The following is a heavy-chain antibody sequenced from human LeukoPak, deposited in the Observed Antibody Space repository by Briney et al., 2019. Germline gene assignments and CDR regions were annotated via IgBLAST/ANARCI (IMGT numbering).Heavy chain of an antibody. CDR1: GFTFSDYY. D-gene: IGHD2-2*01. CDR3: ARDRGACSSTSCYEGAYYYYYGMDV. Sequence: GGSLRLSCAASGFTFSDYYMSWIRQAPGKGLGWVSYISSSGSTIYYADSVKGRFTISRDNAKNSLYLQMNSLRAEDTAVYYCARDRGACSSTSCYEGAYYYYYGMDVWGQGTTVTVSS. CDR2: ISSSGSTI. V-gene: IGHV3-11*01. J-gene: IGHJ6*02.